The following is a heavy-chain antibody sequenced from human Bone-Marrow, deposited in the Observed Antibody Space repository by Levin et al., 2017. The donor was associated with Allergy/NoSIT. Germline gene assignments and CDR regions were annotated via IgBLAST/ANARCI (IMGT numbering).Heavy chain of an antibody. Sequence: SETLSLTCTVSGGSISSYYWSWIRQPAGKGLEWIGQIYTTGSTNYNPSLTSRLTMSVDTSVNQVSLQLTSVTAADTAVYYCAKRGRGTWSFDLWGRGTLVTVSS. V-gene: IGHV4-4*07. J-gene: IGHJ2*01. CDR3: AKRGRGTWSFDL. CDR1: GGSISSYY. CDR2: IYTTGST. D-gene: IGHD1-1*01.